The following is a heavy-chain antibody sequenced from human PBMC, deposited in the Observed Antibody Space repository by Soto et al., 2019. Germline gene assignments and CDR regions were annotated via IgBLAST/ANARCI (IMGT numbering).Heavy chain of an antibody. CDR1: GFTFSSYA. J-gene: IGHJ4*02. V-gene: IGHV3-23*01. CDR3: AKGPYYDFWSGYYVDY. Sequence: EVQLLESGGGLVQPGGSLRLSCAASGFTFSSYAMSWVRQAPGKGLEWVSAISGSGGSTYYADSVKGRFTISRDNSKNTLYLQMNSVRAEDTAVYYCAKGPYYDFWSGYYVDYWGQGTLVTVSS. CDR2: ISGSGGST. D-gene: IGHD3-3*01.